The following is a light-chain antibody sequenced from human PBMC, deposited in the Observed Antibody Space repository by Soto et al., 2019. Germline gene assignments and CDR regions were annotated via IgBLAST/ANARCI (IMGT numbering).Light chain of an antibody. J-gene: IGKJ5*01. CDR3: QQRSNWPIT. V-gene: IGKV3-11*02. Sequence: EIVVTQSPATLSLSPGERATLSCRTSQSVSSYFAWYQPKPCRAPRLLIYDASSRATGIPARFIGSRSGRDFTLTISSLEPEDFAVYYCQQRSNWPITFGQGTRLEIK. CDR1: QSVSSY. CDR2: DAS.